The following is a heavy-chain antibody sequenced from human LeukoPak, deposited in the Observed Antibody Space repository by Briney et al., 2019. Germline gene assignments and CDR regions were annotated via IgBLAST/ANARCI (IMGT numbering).Heavy chain of an antibody. CDR3: ASCSSTIRRGFDP. D-gene: IGHD2-2*01. V-gene: IGHV1-69*01. J-gene: IGHJ5*02. CDR1: GGTFSSYA. CDR2: IIPIFGTA. Sequence: GSSVKVSCKASGGTFSSYAISWVRQAPGQGLEWMGGIIPIFGTANYAQKFQGRVTITADETTSTAYMELSSLRSEDTAVYYCASCSSTIRRGFDPWGQGTLVTVSS.